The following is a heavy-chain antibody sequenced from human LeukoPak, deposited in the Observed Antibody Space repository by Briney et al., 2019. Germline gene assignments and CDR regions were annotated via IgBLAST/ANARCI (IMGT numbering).Heavy chain of an antibody. CDR2: INADIGGT. CDR1: GYTFTDYY. Sequence: ASVKVSCKATGYTFTDYYIHWVRQAPGQGLEWMGWINADIGGTHYAQNFQGRATMTRDTSTGTAYMELTSLTSEDTAVYYCSRGGGGQLVYPWGQGTLVTVSS. J-gene: IGHJ5*02. V-gene: IGHV1-2*02. CDR3: SRGGGGQLVYP. D-gene: IGHD6-6*01.